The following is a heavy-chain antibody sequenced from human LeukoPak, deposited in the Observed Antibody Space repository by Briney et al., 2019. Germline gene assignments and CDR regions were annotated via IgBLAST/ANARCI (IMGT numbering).Heavy chain of an antibody. CDR2: IRYDGSNK. V-gene: IGHV3-30*02. CDR3: AKDPCGSCYEANWFDP. D-gene: IGHD2-15*01. J-gene: IGHJ5*02. CDR1: GFTFSSYG. Sequence: PGGSLRLPCAASGFTFSSYGMHWVRQAPGKGLEWVAFIRYDGSNKYYADSVKGRFTISRDNSKNTLYLQMNSLRAEDTAVYYCAKDPCGSCYEANWFDPWGQGTLVTVSS.